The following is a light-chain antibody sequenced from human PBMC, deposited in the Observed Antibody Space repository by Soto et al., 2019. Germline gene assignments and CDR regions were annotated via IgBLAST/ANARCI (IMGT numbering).Light chain of an antibody. J-gene: IGKJ4*01. CDR3: QQYNSYPLT. CDR2: KAS. Sequence: DIQMTQSPSTLSASVGDRVTITCRASQSISSWLAWYQQKPGKAPKLLIYKASSLESGVPSRFSGSGSGTEFTLTISSLQPDDFATYYCQQYNSYPLTFCGGTKVDNK. V-gene: IGKV1-5*03. CDR1: QSISSW.